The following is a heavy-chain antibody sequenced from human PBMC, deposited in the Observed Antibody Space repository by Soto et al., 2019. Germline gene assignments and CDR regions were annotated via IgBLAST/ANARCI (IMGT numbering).Heavy chain of an antibody. CDR1: GFSLSTSGVA. CDR3: ARALDYGGRWYFDL. J-gene: IGHJ2*01. Sequence: QITLKESGPTLVKPTQTLTLTCTFSGFSLSTSGVAVGWIRQPPGKALEWLTLIYWDDDKSYSPSLKSRLTITRDTSKNQVVLTVTNMDPMDTATYYCARALDYGGRWYFDLWGRGTLVTVSS. CDR2: IYWDDDK. D-gene: IGHD4-17*01. V-gene: IGHV2-5*02.